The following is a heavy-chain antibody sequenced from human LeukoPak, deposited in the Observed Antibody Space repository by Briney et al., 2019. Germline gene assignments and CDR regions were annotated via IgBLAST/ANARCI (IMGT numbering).Heavy chain of an antibody. CDR1: GYIFTSYW. CDR3: ARGAQLLWFGELFRFIGY. J-gene: IGHJ4*02. D-gene: IGHD3-10*01. V-gene: IGHV5-51*01. Sequence: GGALQISCKGAGYIFTSYWIGWGRQMPGKGLEGMGIIYPGDSDNRYRPSFQGQLPISADKSISTAYLQWSSLKASDTAMYYCARGAQLLWFGELFRFIGYWGQGTLVTVSS. CDR2: IYPGDSDN.